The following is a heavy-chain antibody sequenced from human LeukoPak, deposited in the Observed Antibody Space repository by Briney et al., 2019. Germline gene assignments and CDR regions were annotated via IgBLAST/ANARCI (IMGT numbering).Heavy chain of an antibody. J-gene: IGHJ4*02. CDR3: VRFPHASGSDY. V-gene: IGHV4-4*02. CDR2: IYDSGST. D-gene: IGHD6-19*01. Sequence: PSGTLSLTCAVSGDSFSRGNWWSWVRQPPGKGLEWIGEIYDSGSTNCNPSLKSRVTMSVDKSKNQISLNLRSVTAADTAVYYCVRFPHASGSDYWGQGTLATVSS. CDR1: GDSFSRGNW.